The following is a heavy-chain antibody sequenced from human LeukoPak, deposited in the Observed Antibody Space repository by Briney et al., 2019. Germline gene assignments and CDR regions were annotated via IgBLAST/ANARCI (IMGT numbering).Heavy chain of an antibody. CDR3: ARRIGYSSGHSAVYYFDY. V-gene: IGHV3-74*01. D-gene: IGHD6-19*01. Sequence: AGGSLRLSCAASGFTFSTYWMHWVRQAPGKGLVWVSLINSGGDDTRYADSAKGRFTISRDNAKNTLYLQMNSLRAEDTAVYYCARRIGYSSGHSAVYYFDYWGQGTLVTVSS. J-gene: IGHJ4*02. CDR2: INSGGDDT. CDR1: GFTFSTYW.